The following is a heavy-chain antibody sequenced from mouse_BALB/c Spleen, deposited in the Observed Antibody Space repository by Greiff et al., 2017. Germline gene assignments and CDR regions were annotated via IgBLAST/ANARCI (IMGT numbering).Heavy chain of an antibody. CDR1: GYAFSSYW. V-gene: IGHV1-80*01. CDR3: ARGENWVAY. CDR2: IYPRDGDT. Sequence: QVQLQQSGAELVRPGSSVKISCKASGYAFSSYWMNWVKQRPGQGLEWIGQIYPRDGDTNYNGKFKGKATLTADKSSSTAYMQLSSLTSEDSAVYFCARGENWVAYWGQGTLVTVSA. J-gene: IGHJ3*01.